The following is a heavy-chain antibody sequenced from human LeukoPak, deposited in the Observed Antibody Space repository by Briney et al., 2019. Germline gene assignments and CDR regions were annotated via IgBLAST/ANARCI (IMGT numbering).Heavy chain of an antibody. D-gene: IGHD4-17*01. CDR2: ISWNSGSI. CDR3: AKAVTIGRLDLDY. CDR1: GSPLNVFP. Sequence: GGSLRFSVAPSGSPLNVFPCHWFGKPPGKGWGGVPGISWNSGSIGYADSVKGRFTISRDNAKNSLYLQMNSLRAEDMALYYCAKAVTIGRLDLDYWGQGTLVTVSS. V-gene: IGHV3-9*03. J-gene: IGHJ4*02.